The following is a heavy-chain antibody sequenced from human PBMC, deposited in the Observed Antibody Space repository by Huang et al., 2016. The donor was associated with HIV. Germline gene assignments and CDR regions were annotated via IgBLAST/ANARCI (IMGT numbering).Heavy chain of an antibody. V-gene: IGHV3-30*18. J-gene: IGHJ4*02. CDR1: GLTFSSYG. CDR2: ISYDASTK. Sequence: QVQLVESGGGVVQHGRSLRISCAASGLTFSSYGRHWVRQAPGKGLGLVAGISYDASTKYYAESVKGRFSISSDNSKTTVYLQLNSLRLEDTAVYYCANGGSAAAVLAFWGQGTLVTVSS. CDR3: ANGGSAAAVLAF. D-gene: IGHD6-13*01.